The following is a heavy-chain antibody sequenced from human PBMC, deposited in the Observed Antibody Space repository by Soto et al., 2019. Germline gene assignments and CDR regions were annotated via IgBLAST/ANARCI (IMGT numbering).Heavy chain of an antibody. CDR2: INHSGST. V-gene: IGHV4-34*01. D-gene: IGHD3-3*01. Sequence: SATLSLTCAVYGGSFSGYYWSWIRQPPGKGLEWIGEINHSGSTNYNPSLKSRVTISVDTSKNQFSLKLSSVTAADTAVYYCARGLLAFGYYYYGMDVWGQGTTVTVSS. J-gene: IGHJ6*02. CDR3: ARGLLAFGYYYYGMDV. CDR1: GGSFSGYY.